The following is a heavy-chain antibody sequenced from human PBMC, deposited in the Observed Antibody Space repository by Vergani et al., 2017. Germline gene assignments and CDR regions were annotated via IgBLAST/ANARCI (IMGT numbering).Heavy chain of an antibody. J-gene: IGHJ4*02. D-gene: IGHD5-18*01. CDR3: ERARTFAGGYSYGYGDY. V-gene: IGHV1-18*01. CDR1: GYTFTSYD. CDR2: ISAYNGNT. Sequence: QVQLVQSGAEVKKPGASVKVSCKASGYTFTSYDINWVRQAPGQGLEWMGWISAYNGNTNYAQKLQGRVTMTTATSTSTAYMELRSLRSDDTAVYYCERARTFAGGYSYGYGDYWGQGTLVTVSS.